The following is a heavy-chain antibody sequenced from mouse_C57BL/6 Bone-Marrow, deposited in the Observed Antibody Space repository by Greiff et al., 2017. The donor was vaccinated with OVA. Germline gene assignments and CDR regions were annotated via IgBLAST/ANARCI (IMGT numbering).Heavy chain of an antibody. Sequence: QVQLQQPGAELVMPGASVKLSCKASGYTFTSYWMHWVKQRPGQGLEWIGEIDPSDSYTNYNQQFKGKSTLTVDKSSSTAYMQLSSLTSEDSAVYYCARRGGFLFAYWGQGTLVTVSA. J-gene: IGHJ3*01. CDR3: ARRGGFLFAY. CDR1: GYTFTSYW. CDR2: IDPSDSYT. V-gene: IGHV1-69*01.